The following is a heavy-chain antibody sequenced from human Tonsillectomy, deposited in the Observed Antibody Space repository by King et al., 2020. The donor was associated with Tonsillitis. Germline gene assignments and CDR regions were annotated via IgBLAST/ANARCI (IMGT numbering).Heavy chain of an antibody. CDR3: AKEEVGFDY. CDR1: GFTFSSYG. CDR2: IEYDGSNK. Sequence: VQLVESGGGVVQPGRYLRLSCAASGFTFSSYGMHWVRQAPGKGLEWVSVIEYDGSNKKYADSVKGRFTISRDNSKTTLYLQMNSLRVGDTAVYYCAKEEVGFDYWGQGTLVTVSS. J-gene: IGHJ4*02. V-gene: IGHV3-30*18.